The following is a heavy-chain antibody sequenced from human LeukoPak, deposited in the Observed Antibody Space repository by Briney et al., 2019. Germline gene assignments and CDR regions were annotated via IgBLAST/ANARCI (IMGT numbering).Heavy chain of an antibody. D-gene: IGHD4/OR15-4a*01. V-gene: IGHV4-34*01. J-gene: IGHJ4*02. CDR3: ARGALEGLTAGGVDY. Sequence: PSETLSLTCAVYGGSFSGYYWSWIRQPPGKGLEWIGEINHSGSTNYNPSLKSRVTISIDTSKNQFSLKLSSVTAADTAEYHCARGALEGLTAGGVDYWGQGTLVTVSS. CDR2: INHSGST. CDR1: GGSFSGYY.